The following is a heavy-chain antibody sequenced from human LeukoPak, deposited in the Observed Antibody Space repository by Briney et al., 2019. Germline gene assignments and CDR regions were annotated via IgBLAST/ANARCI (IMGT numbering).Heavy chain of an antibody. CDR2: ISGSGGST. Sequence: GGSLRLSCAASGFTFSSYAMSWVRQAPGKGLEWVSAISGSGGSTYYADSVKGRFTISRDNSKNTLYLQMNSLRAEDTAVYYCAKSSGFNSYCSSTICYAGNYYYMDVWRKGTTVTVSS. J-gene: IGHJ6*03. CDR3: AKSSGFNSYCSSTICYAGNYYYMDV. D-gene: IGHD2-2*01. CDR1: GFTFSSYA. V-gene: IGHV3-23*01.